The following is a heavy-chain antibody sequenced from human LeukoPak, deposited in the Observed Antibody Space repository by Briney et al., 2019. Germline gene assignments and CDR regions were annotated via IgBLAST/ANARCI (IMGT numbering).Heavy chain of an antibody. V-gene: IGHV3-7*01. CDR3: ARQETSSYNGAFDI. Sequence: PSETLSLTCTVSGGSISSSSYYWGWIRQPPGKGLEWVANIKKDGSEKYYADSVKGRFTISRDNAKNSLYLQMNSLRADDTAVYHCARQETSSYNGAFDIWGQGTMVTVSS. J-gene: IGHJ3*02. D-gene: IGHD1-26*01. CDR1: GGSISSSSYY. CDR2: IKKDGSEK.